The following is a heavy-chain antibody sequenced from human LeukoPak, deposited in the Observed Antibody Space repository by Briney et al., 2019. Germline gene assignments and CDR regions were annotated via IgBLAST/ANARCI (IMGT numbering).Heavy chain of an antibody. CDR2: IGGSGVNT. J-gene: IGHJ5*02. CDR3: AKGMSGSSPYNWFDP. Sequence: GGSLRLSCAVSGLTFSNYAMSWVRQAPGKGLEWVSAIGGSGVNTYYADSVKGRFTISRDNSKNTLFLQMNSLRAEDSAVYYCAKGMSGSSPYNWFDPWGQGTLVTVSS. CDR1: GLTFSNYA. D-gene: IGHD1-26*01. V-gene: IGHV3-23*01.